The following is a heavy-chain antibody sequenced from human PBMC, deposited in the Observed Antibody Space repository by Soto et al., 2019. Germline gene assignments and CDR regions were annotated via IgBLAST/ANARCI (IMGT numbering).Heavy chain of an antibody. D-gene: IGHD2-15*01. Sequence: ASVKVSCKASGYTFTGYYMHWVRQAPGQGLEWMGWINPNSGGTKYAQKFQGWVTMTRDTSISTAYMELSRLRSDDTAVYYCARERSGGSYYFDYWGQGTLVTVSS. CDR2: INPNSGGT. V-gene: IGHV1-2*04. CDR3: ARERSGGSYYFDY. CDR1: GYTFTGYY. J-gene: IGHJ4*02.